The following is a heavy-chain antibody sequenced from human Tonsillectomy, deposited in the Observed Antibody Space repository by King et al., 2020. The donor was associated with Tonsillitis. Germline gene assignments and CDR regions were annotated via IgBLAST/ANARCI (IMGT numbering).Heavy chain of an antibody. V-gene: IGHV3-15*01. CDR2: IKSKTYGGTT. CDR1: GFTFSNAW. Sequence: VQLVESGGGLVKPGGSLRLSCAASGFTFSNAWMSWVRQAPGKGLEWVGLIKSKTYGGTTDNTAPVKGRFTISRDDSKNTLYLQMNSLKTEDTAVYYCTTVAAFDIWGQGTMVTVSS. CDR3: TTVAAFDI. J-gene: IGHJ3*02.